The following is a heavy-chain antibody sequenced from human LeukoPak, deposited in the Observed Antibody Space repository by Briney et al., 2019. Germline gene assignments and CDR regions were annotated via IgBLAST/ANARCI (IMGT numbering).Heavy chain of an antibody. J-gene: IGHJ6*03. CDR3: ARLGYCSSTSCRHYYYYYYMDV. D-gene: IGHD2-2*01. CDR1: GFTFSSYS. Sequence: GSLRLSCAASGFTFSSYSMNWVRQAPGKGLEWIGYIYYSGSTDYNPSLKSRVTISVDTSKNQFSLKLSSVTDADTAVYYCARLGYCSSTSCRHYYYYYYMDVWGKGTTVTVSS. CDR2: IYYSGST. V-gene: IGHV4-59*01.